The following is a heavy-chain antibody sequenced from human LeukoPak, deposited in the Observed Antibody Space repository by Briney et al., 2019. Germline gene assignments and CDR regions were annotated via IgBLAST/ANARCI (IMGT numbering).Heavy chain of an antibody. CDR1: GDSISGYY. CDR2: IHYSDNT. Sequence: SETLSLTCTVSGDSISGYYWSWIRQPPGKGLEWIGSIHYSDNTNYNPSLKNRITISVDTSKNQFSLKLSSLTAADTAVYYCARGGRGYSYGPWFDPWGQGTLVTVSS. V-gene: IGHV4-59*01. D-gene: IGHD5-18*01. CDR3: ARGGRGYSYGPWFDP. J-gene: IGHJ5*02.